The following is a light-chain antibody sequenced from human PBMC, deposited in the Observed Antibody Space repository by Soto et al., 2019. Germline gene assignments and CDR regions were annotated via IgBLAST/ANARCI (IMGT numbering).Light chain of an antibody. Sequence: VLTQSPATLSLSPGERATLSCRASQSVGNYLAWYQQKSGQAPSLLIYGASNRATGIPARFSGSGSGTDFTLTISSLEPEDFAVYYCQQRYNSLTFGQGTKVDIK. J-gene: IGKJ1*01. CDR1: QSVGNY. CDR2: GAS. CDR3: QQRYNSLT. V-gene: IGKV3-11*01.